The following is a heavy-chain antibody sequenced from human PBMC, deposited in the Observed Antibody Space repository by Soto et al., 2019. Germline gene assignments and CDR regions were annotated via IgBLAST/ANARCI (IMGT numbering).Heavy chain of an antibody. D-gene: IGHD3-16*01. V-gene: IGHV1-18*01. J-gene: IGHJ6*02. CDR2: ISPYTGNT. Sequence: QVQLVQSGDEVKKPGASVKVSCKASGYIFVNYGIAWVRQAPGQGLEWLGWISPYTGNTHYASKVQGRRTLTTDTSTSTAFMALGSLTSADTAVYYCAMVDNYVTPTPQDVWGQGTTVTVSS. CDR3: AMVDNYVTPTPQDV. CDR1: GYIFVNYG.